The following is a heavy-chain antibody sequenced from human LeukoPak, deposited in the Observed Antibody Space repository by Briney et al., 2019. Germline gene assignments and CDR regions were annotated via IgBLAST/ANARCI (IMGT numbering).Heavy chain of an antibody. D-gene: IGHD1-1*01. CDR3: ARDWNAHVHYYYYGMDV. V-gene: IGHV3-7*01. CDR2: INEDESKE. CDR1: GFTFRRYW. Sequence: GGSLRLSCAASGFTFRRYWMSWVRQAPGKGLEWVGNINEDESKEYYMDSVKGRFAISRDNAKNSLYLQMNSLRAEDTAVYYCARDWNAHVHYYYYGMDVWGQGTTVTVSS. J-gene: IGHJ6*02.